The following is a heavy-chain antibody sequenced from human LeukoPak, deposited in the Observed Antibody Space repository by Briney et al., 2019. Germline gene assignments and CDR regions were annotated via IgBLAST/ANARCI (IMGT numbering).Heavy chain of an antibody. CDR3: ARQMPFYDYWSGQPRAYYYMDV. J-gene: IGHJ6*03. CDR1: NGSISSDGYY. Sequence: PSETLSLTCAVSNGSISSDGYYWAWIRQPPGKGLERIESINYSGNTYYTPSLKSRVTISVDTSRNQFSLKVTSVTAADTAVFYCARQMPFYDYWSGQPRAYYYMDVWGKGTTVTVSS. V-gene: IGHV4-39*01. CDR2: INYSGNT. D-gene: IGHD3-3*01.